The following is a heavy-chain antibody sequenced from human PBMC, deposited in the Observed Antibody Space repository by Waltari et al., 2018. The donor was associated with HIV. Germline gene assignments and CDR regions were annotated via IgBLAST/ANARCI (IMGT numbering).Heavy chain of an antibody. CDR3: ARDLGAGSLRGTL. J-gene: IGHJ4*02. D-gene: IGHD3-10*01. CDR1: GGTFSTSP. CDR2: ILPIFGVS. V-gene: IGHV1-69*01. Sequence: QVQLVQSGAEVKKPGSSVKVSCDASGGTFSTSPISWVRQAPGQGLEWMGGILPIFGVSNYAQKFQGRVTITADESTSTAYMELSSLRSEDTAVYYCARDLGAGSLRGTLWGQGTLVIVSS.